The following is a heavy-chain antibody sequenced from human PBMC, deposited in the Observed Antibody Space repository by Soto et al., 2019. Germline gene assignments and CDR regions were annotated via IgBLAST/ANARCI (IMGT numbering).Heavy chain of an antibody. CDR3: ARGDGNGWHHFED. V-gene: IGHV3-43*01. D-gene: IGHD6-19*01. J-gene: IGHJ4*02. CDR2: ISWDGVNT. Sequence: EVQLVESGGVVVQPGGSLRLSCAASGFTFDDYPMHWVRQPPGKGLEWVSLISWDGVNTYYADSVKGRFTISRDNSKNSLYLQMNRLRTEDTAFYYCARGDGNGWHHFEDWGQGTLVTVSS. CDR1: GFTFDDYP.